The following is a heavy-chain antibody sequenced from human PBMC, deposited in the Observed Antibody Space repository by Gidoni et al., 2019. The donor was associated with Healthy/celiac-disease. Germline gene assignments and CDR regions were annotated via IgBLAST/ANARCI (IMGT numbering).Heavy chain of an antibody. Sequence: QVQLVESGGGVVQPGRSLRLSCAASGFTFSSYGMRWVRQAPGKGLEWVAVISYDGSNKYYADSVKGRFTISRDNSKNTLYLQMNSLRAEDTAVYYCAKDRSYYYDSSGTDYWGQGTLVTVSS. CDR3: AKDRSYYYDSSGTDY. CDR1: GFTFSSYG. CDR2: ISYDGSNK. J-gene: IGHJ4*02. V-gene: IGHV3-30*18. D-gene: IGHD3-22*01.